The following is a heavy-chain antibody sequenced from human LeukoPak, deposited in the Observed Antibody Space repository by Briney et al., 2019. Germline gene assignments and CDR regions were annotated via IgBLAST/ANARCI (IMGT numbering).Heavy chain of an antibody. V-gene: IGHV3-74*03. CDR1: GFTFSSYW. Sequence: GGSLRLSCAASGFTFSSYWMHWVRQVPGKGLVWVSRIHSDASDTKYADSVKGRFTISRDNARNTLYLQMNSLRAEDTAVHYCARGNQRILDYWGQGTLVTVSS. J-gene: IGHJ4*02. CDR2: IHSDASDT. CDR3: ARGNQRILDY. D-gene: IGHD5-18*01.